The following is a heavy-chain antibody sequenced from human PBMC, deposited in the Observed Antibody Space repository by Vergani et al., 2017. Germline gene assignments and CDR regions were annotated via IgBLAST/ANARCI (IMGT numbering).Heavy chain of an antibody. D-gene: IGHD6-19*01. J-gene: IGHJ4*02. V-gene: IGHV3-7*01. Sequence: DVQIVESGGGLVQPGGSLRLSCTGSEFILGTYWMTWVRQAPRKGVEGVASIKQDGSEKQYVNSVKGRFTISRDNVRNLVFLEMHDLRVADTAVYYCARELVAGTKEIDYWGQGTLVTVSS. CDR1: EFILGTYW. CDR3: ARELVAGTKEIDY. CDR2: IKQDGSEK.